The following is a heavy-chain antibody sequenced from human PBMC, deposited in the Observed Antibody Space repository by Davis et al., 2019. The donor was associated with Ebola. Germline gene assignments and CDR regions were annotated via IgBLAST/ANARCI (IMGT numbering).Heavy chain of an antibody. Sequence: SLKISCAASGFTFDDYAMHWVRQAPGKGLEWVSGISWNSGSIGYADSVKGRFTISRDNAKNSLYLQMNSLRAEDTALYYCAKDASGGDYYGMDVWGQGTTVTVSS. J-gene: IGHJ6*02. CDR2: ISWNSGSI. CDR1: GFTFDDYA. V-gene: IGHV3-9*01. CDR3: AKDASGGDYYGMDV. D-gene: IGHD2-15*01.